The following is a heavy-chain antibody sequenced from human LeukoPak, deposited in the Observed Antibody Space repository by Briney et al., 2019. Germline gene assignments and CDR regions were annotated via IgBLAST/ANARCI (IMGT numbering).Heavy chain of an antibody. CDR1: GFTFSSYA. J-gene: IGHJ3*02. V-gene: IGHV3-23*01. CDR2: ISGSGGST. D-gene: IGHD3-10*01. CDR3: AKEGGITMVRGVIHHDAFDI. Sequence: GGSLRLSCAASGFTFSSYAMSWVRQAPGKGLELVSAISGSGGSTYYADSVKGRFTISRDNSKNTLYLQMNSLRAEDTAVYYCAKEGGITMVRGVIHHDAFDIWGQGTMVTVSS.